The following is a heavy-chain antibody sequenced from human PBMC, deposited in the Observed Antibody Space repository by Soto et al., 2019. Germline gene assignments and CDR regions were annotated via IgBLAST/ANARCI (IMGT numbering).Heavy chain of an antibody. CDR1: GFTFSSYG. J-gene: IGHJ3*02. CDR3: ANPSVRWLLLDACDI. V-gene: IGHV3-30*18. CDR2: ISYDGSNK. D-gene: IGHD2-15*01. Sequence: QVQLVESGGGVVQPGRSLRLSCAASGFTFSSYGMHWVRQAPGKGLEWVAVISYDGSNKYYADSVKGRFTISRDNSKNTLYLQMNSLRAEDTAVYYCANPSVRWLLLDACDIWGQGTMVTVSS.